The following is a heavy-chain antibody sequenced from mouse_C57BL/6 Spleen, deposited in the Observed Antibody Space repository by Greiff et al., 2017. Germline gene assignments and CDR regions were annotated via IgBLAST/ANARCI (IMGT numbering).Heavy chain of an antibody. CDR2: ISDGGSYT. V-gene: IGHV5-4*03. Sequence: EVKLMESGGGLVKPGGSLKLSCAASGFTFSSYAMSWVRQTPEKRLEWVATISDGGSYTYYPDNVKGQFTISRDNAKNNLYLQMSHLKSEDTAMYYCATGYYADYWGQGTTLTVSS. CDR1: GFTFSSYA. D-gene: IGHD1-1*01. CDR3: ATGYYADY. J-gene: IGHJ2*01.